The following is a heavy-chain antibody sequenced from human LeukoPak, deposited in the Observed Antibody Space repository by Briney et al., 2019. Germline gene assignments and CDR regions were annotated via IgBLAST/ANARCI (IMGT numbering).Heavy chain of an antibody. D-gene: IGHD3-3*01. J-gene: IGHJ6*03. V-gene: IGHV4-59*08. CDR2: IYYSGST. CDR1: GGSISSYY. Sequence: SETLSLTCTVSGGSISSYYWSWIRQPPGKGLEWIGYIYYSGSTNYNPSLKSRVTISVDTSKNQFSLKLSSVTAADTAVYYCARLPITIFGVVTLPSNYYYYMDVWGKGTTVTVSS. CDR3: ARLPITIFGVVTLPSNYYYYMDV.